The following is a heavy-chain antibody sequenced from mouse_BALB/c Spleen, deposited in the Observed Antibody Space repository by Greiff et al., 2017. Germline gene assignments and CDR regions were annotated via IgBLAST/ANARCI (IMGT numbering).Heavy chain of an antibody. V-gene: IGHV5-6-5*01. Sequence: EVQRVESGGGLVKPGGSLKLSCAASGFTFSSYAMSWVRQTPEKRLEWVASISSGGSTYYPDSVKGRFTISRDNAKNNLYLQMSSLKSEDTAMYYCARAYYGNLYAMDYWGQGTSVTVSS. CDR1: GFTFSSYA. J-gene: IGHJ4*01. D-gene: IGHD2-10*01. CDR2: ISSGGST. CDR3: ARAYYGNLYAMDY.